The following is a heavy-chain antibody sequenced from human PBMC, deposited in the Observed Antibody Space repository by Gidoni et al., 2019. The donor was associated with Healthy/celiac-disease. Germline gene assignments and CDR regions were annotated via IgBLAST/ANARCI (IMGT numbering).Heavy chain of an antibody. V-gene: IGHV4-34*01. CDR3: ARGMVYAIGVLPDY. CDR2: INHSGST. D-gene: IGHD2-8*01. Sequence: QVQLQQWGAGLLKPSETLSLTCAVYGGSFSGYYWSWIRQPPGKGLEWIGEINHSGSTNYNPSLKSRVTISVDTSKNQFSLKLSSVTAADTAVYYCARGMVYAIGVLPDYWGQGTLVTVSS. J-gene: IGHJ4*02. CDR1: GGSFSGYY.